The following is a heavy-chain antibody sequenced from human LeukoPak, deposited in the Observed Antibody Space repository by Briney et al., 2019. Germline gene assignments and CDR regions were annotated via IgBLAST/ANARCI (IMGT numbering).Heavy chain of an antibody. D-gene: IGHD4-23*01. V-gene: IGHV3-74*01. J-gene: IGHJ4*02. CDR2: ITNDGSST. Sequence: GGSLRLSCAASGLTFSSHWMHWVRQTPGKGLVWVSRITNDGSSTTYADSVKGRFTISRDNAKNSLYLQMNSLRAEDTAVYYCARDTDYGGLDWGQGTLVTVSS. CDR1: GLTFSSHW. CDR3: ARDTDYGGLD.